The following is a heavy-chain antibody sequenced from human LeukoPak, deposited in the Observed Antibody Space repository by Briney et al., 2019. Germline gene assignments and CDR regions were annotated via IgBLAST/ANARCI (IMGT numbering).Heavy chain of an antibody. CDR1: GFTFSSYE. V-gene: IGHV3-48*03. Sequence: GGSLRLSCAASGFTFSSYEMNWVRQAPGKGLEWVSYISGSGNTIYYADSVKDRFTISRDNAKNSVYLQMNSLRAEDTAVYYCAREGSSGWQFDSWGQGTLVTVSS. D-gene: IGHD6-19*01. J-gene: IGHJ4*02. CDR2: ISGSGNTI. CDR3: AREGSSGWQFDS.